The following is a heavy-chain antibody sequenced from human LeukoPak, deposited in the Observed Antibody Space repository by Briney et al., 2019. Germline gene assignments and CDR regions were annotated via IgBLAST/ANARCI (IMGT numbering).Heavy chain of an antibody. Sequence: PSETLSLTCSVSGGSVNTYYWSWIRQSAGKGLEWIGRISITEGTKYYPSRKSRVSMSVDASKNQVSLKLGSVTAADTAVYYCARLRRDINDWYADDCWGQGTLVTVSS. CDR3: ARLRRDINDWYADDC. CDR2: ISITEGT. V-gene: IGHV4-4*07. D-gene: IGHD6-19*01. J-gene: IGHJ4*02. CDR1: GGSVNTYY.